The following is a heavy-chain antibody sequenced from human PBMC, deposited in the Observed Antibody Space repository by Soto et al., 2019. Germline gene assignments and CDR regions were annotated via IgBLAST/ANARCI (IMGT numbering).Heavy chain of an antibody. J-gene: IGHJ4*02. CDR2: ISYDGSNK. CDR1: GFTFSSCG. V-gene: IGHV3-30*18. Sequence: QVQLVESGGGVVQPGRSLRLSCAASGFTFSSCGMHWVRQAPGKGLEWVAVISYDGSNKYYADSVKGRFTISRDNSKNTLSLQMNCLRAEDTAVYYCAKDQSSSWYYFHYWGQGTLVTVSS. D-gene: IGHD6-13*01. CDR3: AKDQSSSWYYFHY.